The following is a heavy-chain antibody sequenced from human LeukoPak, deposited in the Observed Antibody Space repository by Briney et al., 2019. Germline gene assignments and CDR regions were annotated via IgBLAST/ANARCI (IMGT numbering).Heavy chain of an antibody. Sequence: ASVTVSCKASGYTFTGYYMHWVRQAPGQGLEWMGRINPNSGGTNYAQKFQGRVTMTRGTSISTAYMELSRLRSDDTAVYYCARGEIVGATKLKIMPDYWGQGTLVTVSS. CDR2: INPNSGGT. D-gene: IGHD1-26*01. CDR3: ARGEIVGATKLKIMPDY. J-gene: IGHJ4*02. CDR1: GYTFTGYY. V-gene: IGHV1-2*06.